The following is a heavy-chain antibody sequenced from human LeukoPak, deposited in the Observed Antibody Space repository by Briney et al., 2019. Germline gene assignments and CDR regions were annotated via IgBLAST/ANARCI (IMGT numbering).Heavy chain of an antibody. J-gene: IGHJ4*02. CDR1: GGSISSYY. D-gene: IGHD6-13*01. CDR2: IYYSGST. CDR3: ARVTAAGTPYYFDY. Sequence: PSETLSLTCTVSGGSISSYYWSWIRQPPGKGLEWIGYIYYSGSTNYNPSLKSRVTISVDTSKNQFSLKVSSVTAADTAVYYCARVTAAGTPYYFDYWGQGTLVTVSS. V-gene: IGHV4-59*01.